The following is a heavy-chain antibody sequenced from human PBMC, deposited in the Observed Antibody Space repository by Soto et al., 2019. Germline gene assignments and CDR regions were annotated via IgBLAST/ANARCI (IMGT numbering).Heavy chain of an antibody. CDR1: GGSISSYY. J-gene: IGHJ6*03. CDR2: IYYSGST. V-gene: IGHV4-59*01. Sequence: SETLSLTCTVSGGSISSYYWSWIRQPPGKGLEWIGYIYYSGSTNYNPSLKSRVAISVDTSKNLFSLKLSSVTAADTAVYYCARGYYYMDFWGKGTTVTVSS. CDR3: ARGYYYMDF.